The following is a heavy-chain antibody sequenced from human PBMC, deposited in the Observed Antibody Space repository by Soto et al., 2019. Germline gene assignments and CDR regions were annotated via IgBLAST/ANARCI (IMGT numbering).Heavy chain of an antibody. CDR1: GGSLDGYY. CDR2: IHHSGST. D-gene: IGHD3-3*01. Sequence: QVHLQQWGAGRLKPSETLSLTCALYGGSLDGYYWSWIRQSPEKVLEWIGEIHHSGSTKYNPSLKCRVCLLFDTSTKPFSLKLTSVTAADRGVYYCARGVDSWSGYLFWGQGTPVTVSS. CDR3: ARGVDSWSGYLF. V-gene: IGHV4-34*01. J-gene: IGHJ4*02.